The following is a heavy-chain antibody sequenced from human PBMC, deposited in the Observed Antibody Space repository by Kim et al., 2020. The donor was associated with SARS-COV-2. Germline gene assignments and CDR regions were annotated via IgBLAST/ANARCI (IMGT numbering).Heavy chain of an antibody. CDR1: GYTFTSYY. CDR2: INPSGGST. J-gene: IGHJ5*02. Sequence: ASVKVSCKASGYTFTSYYMHWVRQAPGQGLEWMGIINPSGGSTTYAQKFQGRVTMTRDTSTSTIYMELSSLRSEDTAVYYCARDDYVWGSYRYWGNYNGFDPWGQGTLVTVSS. D-gene: IGHD3-16*02. V-gene: IGHV1-46*01. CDR3: ARDDYVWGSYRYWGNYNGFDP.